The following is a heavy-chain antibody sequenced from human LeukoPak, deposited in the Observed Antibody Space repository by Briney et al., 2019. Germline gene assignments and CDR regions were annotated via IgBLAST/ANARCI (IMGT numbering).Heavy chain of an antibody. CDR2: ISSSSSYI. D-gene: IGHD3-10*01. CDR1: GFTSSSYS. V-gene: IGHV3-21*01. Sequence: GGSLRLSCAASGFTSSSYSMNWVRQAPGKGLEWVSFISSSSSYIYYADSVKGRFTISRDNAKNSLYLQMNSLRAEDTAVYYCARVVSDRSGWTDYWGQGTLVTVSS. J-gene: IGHJ4*02. CDR3: ARVVSDRSGWTDY.